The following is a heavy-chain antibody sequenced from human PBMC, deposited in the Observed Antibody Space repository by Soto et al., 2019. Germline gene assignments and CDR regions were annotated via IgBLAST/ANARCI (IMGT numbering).Heavy chain of an antibody. CDR3: VRDYDSSGFYSGH. CDR2: MIPIFGTA. J-gene: IGHJ4*02. Sequence: AAVNVSCKGCVCTFSSYAISWVLQAPGHGLEWMGGMIPIFGTANYAQKVQDRVTITADESTSTAYMELSRLRSEDTAVYYCVRDYDSSGFYSGHWGQGTLVTVSS. V-gene: IGHV1-69*13. D-gene: IGHD3-22*01. CDR1: VCTFSSYA.